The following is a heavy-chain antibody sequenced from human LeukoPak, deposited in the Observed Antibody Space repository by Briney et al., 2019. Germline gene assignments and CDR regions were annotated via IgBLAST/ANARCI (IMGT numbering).Heavy chain of an antibody. D-gene: IGHD2-2*01. J-gene: IGHJ5*02. CDR2: ISGSGGST. Sequence: GGSLRLSCAASGFTFSSYAMSWVRQAPGKGLEWVSAISGSGGSTYYADSVKGRFTISRDNSKNTLYLQMNSLRAEDTAVYYCAKSPGPYCSSTSCRPWGQGTLVTVSS. V-gene: IGHV3-23*01. CDR3: AKSPGPYCSSTSCRP. CDR1: GFTFSSYA.